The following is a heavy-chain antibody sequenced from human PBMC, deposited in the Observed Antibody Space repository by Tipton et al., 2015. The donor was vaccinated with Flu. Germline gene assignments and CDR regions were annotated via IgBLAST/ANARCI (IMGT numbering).Heavy chain of an antibody. CDR3: ARDPGSRMFDS. V-gene: IGHV4-59*12. CDR1: GASFRDFY. D-gene: IGHD6-13*01. J-gene: IGHJ5*01. Sequence: TLSLTCTVSGASFRDFYWSWVRQPPGKGLEWIGSIYYSETTYYNPSLKSRVTMSVDMFKNQFSLKVSSVTAADTAVYYCARDPGSRMFDSWGQGTLVTVSS. CDR2: IYYSETT.